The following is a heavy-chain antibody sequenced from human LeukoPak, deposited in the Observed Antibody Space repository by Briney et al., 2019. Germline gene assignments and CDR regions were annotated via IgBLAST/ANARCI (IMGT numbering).Heavy chain of an antibody. D-gene: IGHD4-11*01. CDR1: GISVSSNY. J-gene: IGHJ4*02. CDR2: MYSGGNT. Sequence: GGSLILSCAASGISVSSNYMSWVRQAPGKGLEWVSVMYSGGNTYYADSVKGRFTISRDKSKNTLYLQMNSLRAEDTAVYYCARGIGSTVFFDHWGQGTLVTVSS. V-gene: IGHV3-53*01. CDR3: ARGIGSTVFFDH.